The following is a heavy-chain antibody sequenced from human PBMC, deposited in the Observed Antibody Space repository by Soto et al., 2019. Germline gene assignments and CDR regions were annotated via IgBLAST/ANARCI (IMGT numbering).Heavy chain of an antibody. CDR3: ARRNASRLDY. D-gene: IGHD6-13*01. Sequence: QITLKESGPTVVRPTQTLTLTCTFSGFSLNTSGVAVGWIRQPPGKALECLALIYWDDNKRYSPSLQSRITLPQDPTKNQVVLTMTDMDPVGTATNYCARRNASRLDYWGQGTLVTVSS. V-gene: IGHV2-5*02. CDR2: IYWDDNK. J-gene: IGHJ4*02. CDR1: GFSLNTSGVA.